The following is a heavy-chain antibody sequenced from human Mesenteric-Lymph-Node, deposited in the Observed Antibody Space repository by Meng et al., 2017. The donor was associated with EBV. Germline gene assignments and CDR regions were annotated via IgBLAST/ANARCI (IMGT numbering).Heavy chain of an antibody. V-gene: IGHV4-39*01. CDR3: ARADYFDTSGNIDF. CDR1: GGSISSSTYY. J-gene: IGHJ4*02. CDR2: MYYVGST. Sequence: QRPLQESAPGSVTPSETLSLTCTVSGGSISSSTYYWGWVRQRPGKGLEWIGTMYYVGSTYYNPSLKSRVTISVDPPKNQFSLRLSSVTAADTAVYYCARADYFDTSGNIDFWGQGTLVTVSS. D-gene: IGHD3-22*01.